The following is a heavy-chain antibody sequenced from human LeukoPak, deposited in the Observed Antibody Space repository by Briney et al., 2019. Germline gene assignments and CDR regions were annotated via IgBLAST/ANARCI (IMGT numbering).Heavy chain of an antibody. CDR3: ARRGMTTDWFDP. Sequence: SETLSLTCAVSGYSISSGYYWGWIRPPPGKGVEWIGIIYHSGSTYYNPSLKSRVTISVDTSKNQFPLKLSSVTAADTAVYYCARRGMTTDWFDPWGQGTLVTVSS. CDR2: IYHSGST. J-gene: IGHJ5*02. D-gene: IGHD4-11*01. V-gene: IGHV4-38-2*01. CDR1: GYSISSGYY.